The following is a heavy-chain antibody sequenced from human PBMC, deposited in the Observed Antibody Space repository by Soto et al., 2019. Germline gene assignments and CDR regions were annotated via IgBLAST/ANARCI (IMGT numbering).Heavy chain of an antibody. D-gene: IGHD3-10*01. CDR2: TIPILGIA. Sequence: QVQLVQSGAEVKKPGSSVKVSCKASGGTFSSYTISWVRQAPGQGLEWMGRTIPILGIANYAQKFQGRVTISEDKITSTAYMELRRLIYEDTAVYYCARDQNVYLGSGISNNWFDPLVQGTMVSVSS. V-gene: IGHV1-69*08. CDR3: ARDQNVYLGSGISNNWFDP. CDR1: GGTFSSYT. J-gene: IGHJ5*02.